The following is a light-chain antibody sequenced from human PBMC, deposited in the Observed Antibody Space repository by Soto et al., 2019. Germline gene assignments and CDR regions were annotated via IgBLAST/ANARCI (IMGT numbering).Light chain of an antibody. J-gene: IGKJ1*01. CDR3: QHYVTSLTT. V-gene: IGKV3-20*01. CDR1: QSVRSN. CDR2: GAS. Sequence: PGARAILSRMASQSVRSNLAWYHQRPGQAPRPLIYGASSRATGIPDRFSGSGSGTDFTLTISRLEPEDFAVYYCQHYVTSLTTFGQGTKVDIK.